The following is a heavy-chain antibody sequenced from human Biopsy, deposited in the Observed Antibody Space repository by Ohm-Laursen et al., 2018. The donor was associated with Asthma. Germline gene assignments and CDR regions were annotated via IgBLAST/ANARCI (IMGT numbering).Heavy chain of an antibody. CDR3: AREVSTVDYGYYYFAMDV. Sequence: ASVKVSCKASGYTFINNDINWVRQAAGQGLEWMGWMNPNSDNTGYAQKFHGRVTMTRDTSINTVYMELSSLRSEDSAVYYCAREVSTVDYGYYYFAMDVWGQGTTVTVSS. J-gene: IGHJ6*02. CDR2: MNPNSDNT. D-gene: IGHD4-17*01. CDR1: GYTFINND. V-gene: IGHV1-8*01.